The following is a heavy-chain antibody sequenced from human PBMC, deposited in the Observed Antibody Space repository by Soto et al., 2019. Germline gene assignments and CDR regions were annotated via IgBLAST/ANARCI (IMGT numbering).Heavy chain of an antibody. V-gene: IGHV4-4*02. CDR2: MYPSGSS. CDR1: GGPIDTPNW. Sequence: QVQLQESGPGLVKPSETLSLTCAVSGGPIDTPNWWSWYRQPPGKGLEWIAEMYPSGSSNRNPSLNGRVTISLDTSSNHFSLKLTSLTAADTAIYYCAREGFDHRTDSWGQGIPVTVSS. J-gene: IGHJ4*02. CDR3: AREGFDHRTDS.